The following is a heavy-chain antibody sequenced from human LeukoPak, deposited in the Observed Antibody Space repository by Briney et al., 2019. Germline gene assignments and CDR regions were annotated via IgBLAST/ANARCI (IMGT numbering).Heavy chain of an antibody. J-gene: IGHJ3*01. CDR3: ATRPRDSSGYYLGAFDG. CDR2: IGASGADT. V-gene: IGHV3-23*01. Sequence: GGSLRLSCAASGFTFNRNAISWVRQAPGKGLDWVSVIGASGADTYYSDSAKGRFTVSRDNSKDTLFLHMSSLRAEDTAVYFCATRPRDSSGYYLGAFDGWGQGTTVTVSS. CDR1: GFTFNRNA. D-gene: IGHD3-22*01.